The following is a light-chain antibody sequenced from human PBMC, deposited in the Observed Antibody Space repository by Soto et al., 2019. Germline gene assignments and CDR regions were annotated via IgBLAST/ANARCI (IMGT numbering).Light chain of an antibody. CDR1: SSNIGAPYD. J-gene: IGLJ1*01. V-gene: IGLV1-40*01. CDR2: GNS. CDR3: QSYDNRLRAV. Sequence: QSVLTQPPSVSGAPGQTVTISCTGSSSNIGAPYDVHWYQHLPGTAPKLLIHGNSNRPSGVPDRFSASKSGTSASLAITGLQVEDEGNYYCQSYDNRLRAVFGSGTKVTVL.